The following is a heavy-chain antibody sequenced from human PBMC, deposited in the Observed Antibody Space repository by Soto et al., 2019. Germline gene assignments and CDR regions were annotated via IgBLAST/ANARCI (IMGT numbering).Heavy chain of an antibody. V-gene: IGHV4-39*01. CDR1: GGSISSSSYY. J-gene: IGHJ5*02. CDR2: IYYSGST. Sequence: PSETLSLTCTVSGGSISSSSYYWGWIRQPPGKGLEWIGSIYYSGSTYYNPSLKSRVTISVDTSKNQFSLKLSSVTAADTAVYYCARHLFANEMELRSWFDPWGQGTLVTVSS. CDR3: ARHLFANEMELRSWFDP. D-gene: IGHD1-7*01.